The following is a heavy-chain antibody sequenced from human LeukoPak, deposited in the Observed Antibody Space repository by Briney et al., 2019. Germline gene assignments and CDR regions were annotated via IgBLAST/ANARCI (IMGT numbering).Heavy chain of an antibody. CDR1: GGSISSRSYY. Sequence: SETLSLTCTVSGGSISSRSYYWGWIRQPPGKGLEWIGSIYHSGSTYYNSCFKSRVTISVDTSKNQFSLKLSSVTAADTAVYYCARLDIVVVVGAIGWFDPWGQGTLVTVSS. D-gene: IGHD2-15*01. CDR3: ARLDIVVVVGAIGWFDP. J-gene: IGHJ5*02. CDR2: IYHSGST. V-gene: IGHV4-39*01.